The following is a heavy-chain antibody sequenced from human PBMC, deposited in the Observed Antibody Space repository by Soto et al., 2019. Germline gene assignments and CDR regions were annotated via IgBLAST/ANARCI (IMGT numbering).Heavy chain of an antibody. D-gene: IGHD2-8*01. CDR1: GGSISGSSYY. Sequence: PSETLSLTCAVSGGSISGSSYYWGWIRQSPGKGLEWIGSTYYSGSTYYNPSLKSRVTISVDTSKNQFSLKLSSATAADTAVYYWARPLVGVTRGLDPWGQGTLVTVSS. J-gene: IGHJ5*02. V-gene: IGHV4-39*01. CDR3: ARPLVGVTRGLDP. CDR2: TYYSGST.